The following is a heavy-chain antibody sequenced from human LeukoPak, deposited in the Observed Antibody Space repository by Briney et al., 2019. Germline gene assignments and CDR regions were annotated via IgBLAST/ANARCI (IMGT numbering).Heavy chain of an antibody. D-gene: IGHD3-10*01. V-gene: IGHV3-15*01. J-gene: IGHJ4*02. Sequence: KAGGSLRLSCTAPGFTFTNAWMSWVRQAPGKGLEWVGRIKSKGDGETTDYAAPVKGRFTMSRDDSKATLYPQMNSLKAEDTAVYYCTTDLGITMIRGVIVYWGQGALVTVSS. CDR2: IKSKGDGETT. CDR3: TTDLGITMIRGVIVY. CDR1: GFTFTNAW.